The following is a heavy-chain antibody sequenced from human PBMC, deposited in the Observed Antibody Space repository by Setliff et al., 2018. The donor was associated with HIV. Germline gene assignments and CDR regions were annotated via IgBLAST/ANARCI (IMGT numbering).Heavy chain of an antibody. CDR1: GYSFSSYW. D-gene: IGHD3-16*01. Sequence: PGESLKISCKGSGYSFSSYWIGWVRQMPGKGLEFMGLLYPADSNIRYSPSFQGQVTISADKSTNTAFLQWTSLRASDTAMYYCTRLWHENWGGVDYWGQGTRVTVSS. J-gene: IGHJ4*02. CDR3: TRLWHENWGGVDY. V-gene: IGHV5-51*01. CDR2: LYPADSNI.